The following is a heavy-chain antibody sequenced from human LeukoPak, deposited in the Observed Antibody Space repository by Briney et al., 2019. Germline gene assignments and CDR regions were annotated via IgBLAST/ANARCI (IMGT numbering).Heavy chain of an antibody. CDR3: ARGYSSGYYYYFDY. Sequence: PSETLSLTCAVYGGSFSGYYWSWIRQPPGKGLEWIGEINHSGSTNHNPSLKSRVTISVDTSKNQSSLKLSSVTAADTAVYYCARGYSSGYYYYFDYWGQGTRVTVSS. J-gene: IGHJ4*02. V-gene: IGHV4-34*01. CDR2: INHSGST. D-gene: IGHD3-22*01. CDR1: GGSFSGYY.